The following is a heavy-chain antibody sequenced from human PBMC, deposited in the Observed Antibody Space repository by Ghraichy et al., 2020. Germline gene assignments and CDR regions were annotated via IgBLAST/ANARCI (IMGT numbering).Heavy chain of an antibody. Sequence: SCAASGFTFTDYYMSWVRQAPGQGLEWVAYISRDNSYTNYAESVEGRFTITRDNATNALYLQMNSLRAEDTAVYYCARDRAWSVYWGQGTLVTVSS. CDR2: ISRDNSYT. CDR3: ARDRAWSVY. J-gene: IGHJ4*02. V-gene: IGHV3-11*06. CDR1: GFTFTDYY. D-gene: IGHD2-8*02.